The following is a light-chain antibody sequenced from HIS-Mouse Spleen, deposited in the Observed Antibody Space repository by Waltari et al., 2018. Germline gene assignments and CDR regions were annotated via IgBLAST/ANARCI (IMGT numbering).Light chain of an antibody. CDR2: DVS. CDR1: SSDVGGSTY. V-gene: IGLV2-11*01. Sequence: QSALTQPRSVSGSPGQSVTIPCTGPSSDVGGSTYVSWYQQHPGKAPKLMIYDVSKRPSGVPDRFSGSKSGNTASLTISGLQAEDEADYYCCSYAGSYTVVFGGGTKLTVL. J-gene: IGLJ2*01. CDR3: CSYAGSYTVV.